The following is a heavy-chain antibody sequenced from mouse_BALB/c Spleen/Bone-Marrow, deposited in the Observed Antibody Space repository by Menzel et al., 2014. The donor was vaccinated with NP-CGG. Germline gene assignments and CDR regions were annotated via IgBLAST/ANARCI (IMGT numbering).Heavy chain of an antibody. CDR1: GYTFSSYW. D-gene: IGHD2-12*01. CDR3: ARREVSYYYDY. V-gene: IGHV1-9*01. J-gene: IGHJ2*01. CDR2: ILPGSGST. Sequence: QVQLQQSGAELMKPGASVKISCKAAGYTFSSYWIEWVKQRPGHGLEWIGEILPGSGSTNYNEKFKGKATFTADTSSNTAYMQLSSLTFEDSAVYYCARREVSYYYDYWGQGTTLTVSS.